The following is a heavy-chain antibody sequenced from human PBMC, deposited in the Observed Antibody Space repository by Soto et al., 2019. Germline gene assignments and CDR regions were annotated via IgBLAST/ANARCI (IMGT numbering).Heavy chain of an antibody. CDR2: INHSGST. V-gene: IGHV4-34*01. CDR3: ARSPGYSSSWRHYYYYYYMDV. J-gene: IGHJ6*03. D-gene: IGHD6-13*01. Sequence: QVQLQQWGAGLLKPSETLSLTCAVYGGSFSGYYWSWIRQPPGKGLEWIGEINHSGSTNYNPSLKSRVTISVDTSKNQCSLKLSSVTAADTAVYYCARSPGYSSSWRHYYYYYYMDVWGKGTTVTVSS. CDR1: GGSFSGYY.